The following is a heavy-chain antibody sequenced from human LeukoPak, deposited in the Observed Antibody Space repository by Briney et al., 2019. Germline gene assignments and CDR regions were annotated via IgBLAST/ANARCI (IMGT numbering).Heavy chain of an antibody. V-gene: IGHV4-30-4*01. J-gene: IGHJ4*02. CDR3: AKTGQSGAMVFDY. Sequence: PSQTLSLTCTVSGGSISSGDYYWSWIRQPPGKGLEWIGYIYYSGSTNYNPSLKSRVTISVDTSKNQFSLKLISVTAADTAMYYCAKTGQSGAMVFDYWGQGTLVTVSS. CDR1: GGSISSGDYY. D-gene: IGHD5-18*01. CDR2: IYYSGST.